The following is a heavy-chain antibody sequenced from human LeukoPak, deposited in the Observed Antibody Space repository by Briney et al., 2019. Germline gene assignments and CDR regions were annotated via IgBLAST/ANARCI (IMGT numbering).Heavy chain of an antibody. CDR2: INPNSGVT. D-gene: IGHD3-10*01. CDR1: GHIFTGYY. V-gene: IGHV1-2*02. CDR3: ARGGSVRPLICCGYYYGMDV. J-gene: IGHJ6*02. Sequence: ASVKVSCKASGHIFTGYYMHWVRQAPGQGLEWMGWINPNSGVTNYAQKFQGRVTMTRDTSLSTAYMELSRLTSDDTAVYYCARGGSVRPLICCGYYYGMDVWGQGTTVTVSS.